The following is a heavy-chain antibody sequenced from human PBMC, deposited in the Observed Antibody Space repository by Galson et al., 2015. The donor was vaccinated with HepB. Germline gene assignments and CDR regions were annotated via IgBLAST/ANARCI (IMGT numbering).Heavy chain of an antibody. CDR3: ARQYDTSGYYAY. V-gene: IGHV1-69*13. D-gene: IGHD3-22*01. CDR2: IIPMFGSG. CDR1: GGPFSSHT. J-gene: IGHJ4*02. Sequence: SVKVSCKASGGPFSSHTISWVRQAPGQGLEWMGGIIPMFGSGNYAQKFQGRVTITADESKSTTYMEMSSLRSEDTAVYYCARQYDTSGYYAYWGQGTLVTVSS.